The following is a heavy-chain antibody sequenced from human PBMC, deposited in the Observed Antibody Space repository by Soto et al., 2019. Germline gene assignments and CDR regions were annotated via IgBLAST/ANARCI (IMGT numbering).Heavy chain of an antibody. D-gene: IGHD6-6*01. V-gene: IGHV4-59*08. CDR3: ARHILEYSSSSWYYYYMDV. Sequence: LSLTCTVSGGSISSYYWSWIRQPPGKGLEWIGYIYYSGSTNYNPSLKSRATISVDTSKNQFSLKLSSVTAADTAVYYCARHILEYSSSSWYYYYMDVRGKGTTVTVSS. CDR2: IYYSGST. J-gene: IGHJ6*03. CDR1: GGSISSYY.